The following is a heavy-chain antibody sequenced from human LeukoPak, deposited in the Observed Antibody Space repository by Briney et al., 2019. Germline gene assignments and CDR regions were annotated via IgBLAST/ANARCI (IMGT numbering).Heavy chain of an antibody. CDR2: IYPGDSDT. J-gene: IGHJ4*02. D-gene: IGHD2-2*01. V-gene: IGHV5-51*01. CDR1: GYSFTSYW. Sequence: PGESLQISCQGSGYSFTSYWIGWVRQLPGKGLEWMGIIYPGDSDTRYSPSFQGQVTISADKSISTAYLQWSSLKASDTAMYYCARLVPAVYYFDYWGQGTLVTVSS. CDR3: ARLVPAVYYFDY.